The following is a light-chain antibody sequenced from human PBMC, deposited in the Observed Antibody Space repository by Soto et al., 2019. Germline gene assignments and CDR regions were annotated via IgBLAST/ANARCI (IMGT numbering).Light chain of an antibody. V-gene: IGKV2D-29*01. CDR3: MQSLHPPCT. J-gene: IGKJ5*01. CDR1: QSLLLSDGKTY. CDR2: EAS. Sequence: DIVMTQTPLSLSVTPGQPASISCKSSQSLLLSDGKTYFYWYLQKPGQPPLLLIHEASNRFSGVPDRFSGGGSGTDFPLIISRVEAEDVGLYYCMQSLHPPCTFGQGTRLEIK.